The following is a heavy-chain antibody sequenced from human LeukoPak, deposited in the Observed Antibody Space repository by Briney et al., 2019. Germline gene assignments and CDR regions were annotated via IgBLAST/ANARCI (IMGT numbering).Heavy chain of an antibody. Sequence: RGSLRLPCAASGFTFSSYSMNWVRQAPGKGLEWVSSISSSSSYTYYADSVKGRFTISRDNAKNSLYLQMNSLRAEDTAVYYCAREPIDYWGQGTLVTVSS. CDR3: AREPIDY. J-gene: IGHJ4*02. V-gene: IGHV3-21*01. CDR1: GFTFSSYS. CDR2: ISSSSSYT.